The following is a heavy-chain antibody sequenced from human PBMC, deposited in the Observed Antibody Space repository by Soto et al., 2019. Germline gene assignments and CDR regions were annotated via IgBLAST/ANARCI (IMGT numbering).Heavy chain of an antibody. V-gene: IGHV1-3*01. Sequence: RASVKVSCKASGYSFTSYAIQWVRQAPGQRLEWMGWINAGNGNTKYSQNLQGRVTITRDTSASTAYMELSSLRSEDTAVYYCAREHDFWSHCCFDIWGQGTLVTVSS. CDR1: GYSFTSYA. CDR2: INAGNGNT. CDR3: AREHDFWSHCCFDI. D-gene: IGHD3-3*01. J-gene: IGHJ4*02.